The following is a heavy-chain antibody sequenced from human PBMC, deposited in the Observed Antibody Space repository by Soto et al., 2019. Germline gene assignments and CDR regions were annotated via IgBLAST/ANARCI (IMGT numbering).Heavy chain of an antibody. D-gene: IGHD2-8*01. V-gene: IGHV1-69*13. CDR3: ARVNYCTNGVCHTPHWYFDL. J-gene: IGHJ2*01. CDR1: GGTFSSYA. CDR2: IIPIFGTA. Sequence: GASVKVSCKASGGTFSSYAISWVRQAPGQGPEWMGGIIPIFGTANYAQKFQGRVTITADESTSTAYMELSSLRSEDTAVYYCARVNYCTNGVCHTPHWYFDLWGRGPLVTVSS.